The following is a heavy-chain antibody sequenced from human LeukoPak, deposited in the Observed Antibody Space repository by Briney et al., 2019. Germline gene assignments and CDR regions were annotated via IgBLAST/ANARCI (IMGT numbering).Heavy chain of an antibody. V-gene: IGHV3-30-3*01. Sequence: GGSLRLSWAAAGFTFSSYAMHWVRQAPGKGLEWGAVISFDGGNKYYADSVKGRFTISRDNSKNTLYLQMNSLRAEDTAVYYCARMEGYSSSWYGMDVWGQGPTVTVSS. CDR1: GFTFSSYA. D-gene: IGHD6-13*01. CDR2: ISFDGGNK. J-gene: IGHJ6*02. CDR3: ARMEGYSSSWYGMDV.